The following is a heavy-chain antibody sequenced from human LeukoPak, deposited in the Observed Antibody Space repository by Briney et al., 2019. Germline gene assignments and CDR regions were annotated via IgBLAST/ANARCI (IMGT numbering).Heavy chain of an antibody. J-gene: IGHJ6*03. V-gene: IGHV3-48*01. CDR3: ARDWVMAVYYYYYMDV. D-gene: IGHD3-16*01. Sequence: GGSLRLSCAASGFTFSSYSMNRVRQAPGKALEWVSYISSSSSTIYYADSVKGRFTISRDNAKNSLYLQMNSLRAEDTAVYYCARDWVMAVYYYYYMDVWGKGTTVTVSS. CDR1: GFTFSSYS. CDR2: ISSSSSTI.